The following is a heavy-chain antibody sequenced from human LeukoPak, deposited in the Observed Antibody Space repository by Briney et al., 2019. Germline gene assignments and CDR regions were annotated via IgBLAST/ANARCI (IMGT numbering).Heavy chain of an antibody. CDR2: ISGGGGST. CDR1: GFTFSSYA. CDR3: AKKMGSSGCTSTSIDV. J-gene: IGHJ6*02. V-gene: IGHV3-23*01. D-gene: IGHD6-19*01. Sequence: GGSLRLSCAASGFTFSSYAMSWVRQAPGKGLEWVSVISGGGGSTYYADSVKGRFTISRDSSKNTLSLQMNSLRAEDTAVYYCAKKMGSSGCTSTSIDVWGQGTTVTVSS.